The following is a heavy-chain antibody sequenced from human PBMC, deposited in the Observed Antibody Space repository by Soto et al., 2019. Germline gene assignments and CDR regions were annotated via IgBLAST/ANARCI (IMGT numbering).Heavy chain of an antibody. D-gene: IGHD2-15*01. CDR2: IYYSGST. V-gene: IGHV4-31*03. J-gene: IGHJ5*02. CDR1: GGSISSGGYY. Sequence: QVQLQESGPGLVKPSQTLSLTCTVSGGSISSGGYYWSWIRQHPGKGLEWIGYIYYSGSTYYNPSLKSRVTISVETSKNQFSLKLSSVTDADTAVYYCARVPRDCSGGSCYSHWFDPWGQGTLVTVSS. CDR3: ARVPRDCSGGSCYSHWFDP.